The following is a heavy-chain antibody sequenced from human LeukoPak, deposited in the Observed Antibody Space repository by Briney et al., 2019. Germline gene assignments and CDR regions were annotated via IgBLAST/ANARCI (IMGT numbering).Heavy chain of an antibody. CDR3: AKDPSVVVAATVREELDY. CDR1: GFTFSSYS. J-gene: IGHJ4*02. D-gene: IGHD2-15*01. Sequence: GGSLRLSCAASGFTFSSYSMNWVRQAPGKGLEWVSAISGSGGSTYYADSVKGRFTISRDNSKNTLYLQMNSLRAEDTAVYYCAKDPSVVVAATVREELDYWGQGTLVTVSS. V-gene: IGHV3-23*01. CDR2: ISGSGGST.